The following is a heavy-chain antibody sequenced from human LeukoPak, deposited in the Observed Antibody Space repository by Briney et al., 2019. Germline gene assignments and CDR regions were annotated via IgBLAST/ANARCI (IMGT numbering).Heavy chain of an antibody. Sequence: GRSLRLSCAASGFSFSNFGMHWVRQAPGKGLEWVAVISYDGSNKYFADSVKGRFTISRDNSKNTLYLQMNSLRAEDTAVYYCATQDGYDNSGHYRYWGQGTLVTVSS. V-gene: IGHV3-30*03. CDR2: ISYDGSNK. CDR3: ATQDGYDNSGHYRY. D-gene: IGHD3-22*01. J-gene: IGHJ4*02. CDR1: GFSFSNFG.